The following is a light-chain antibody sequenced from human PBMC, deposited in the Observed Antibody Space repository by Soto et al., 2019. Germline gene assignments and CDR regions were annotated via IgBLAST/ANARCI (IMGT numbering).Light chain of an antibody. Sequence: DIQMTQPPSSMFASVGDRVNITCRASQYISTYLNWYQQKPGKAPKLLIYAASSLHSGVASRFSGSGSGTDFTLTISSLQPEDFATYYCQQSHSTPPTFGPGTRLEIK. J-gene: IGKJ5*01. CDR1: QYISTY. CDR3: QQSHSTPPT. V-gene: IGKV1-39*01. CDR2: AAS.